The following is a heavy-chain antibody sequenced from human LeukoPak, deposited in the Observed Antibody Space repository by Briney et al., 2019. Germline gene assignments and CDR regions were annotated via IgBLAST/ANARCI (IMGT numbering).Heavy chain of an antibody. D-gene: IGHD2/OR15-2a*01. CDR3: ARAEKVIPVQGIDY. CDR2: ISSSSSYI. CDR1: GFTFSSYS. Sequence: GGSLRLSCAASGFTFSSYSMNWVRQAPGKGLEWVSSISSSSSYIYYADSVKGRFTISRDNAKNSLYLQMNSLRAEDTAVYYCARAEKVIPVQGIDYWGQGTLVTVSS. V-gene: IGHV3-21*01. J-gene: IGHJ4*02.